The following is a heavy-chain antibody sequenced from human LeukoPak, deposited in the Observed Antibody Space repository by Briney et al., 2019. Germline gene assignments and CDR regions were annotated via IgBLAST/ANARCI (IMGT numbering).Heavy chain of an antibody. Sequence: ASVKVSCKASGYTFTGYYMHWVRQAPGQGLEWMGWISAYNGNTNYAQKLQGRVTMTTDTSTSTAYMELRSLRSDDTAVYYCARRSGANYDISTGLHGPYDYWGQGTLVTVSS. J-gene: IGHJ4*02. D-gene: IGHD3-9*01. V-gene: IGHV1-18*04. CDR2: ISAYNGNT. CDR3: ARRSGANYDISTGLHGPYDY. CDR1: GYTFTGYY.